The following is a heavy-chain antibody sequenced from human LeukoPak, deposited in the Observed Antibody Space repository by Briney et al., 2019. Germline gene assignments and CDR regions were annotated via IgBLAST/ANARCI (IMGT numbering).Heavy chain of an antibody. CDR3: ARTRTIVGAKGFDY. V-gene: IGHV1-2*06. Sequence: ASVKVSCKASGYTFTGYYMHWVRQAPGQGLEWMGRINPNSGGTNYAQKFQGRVTMTRDTSISTAYMELSRLRSDDTAVYYCARTRTIVGAKGFDYWGQGTLVTVSS. J-gene: IGHJ4*02. CDR1: GYTFTGYY. D-gene: IGHD1-26*01. CDR2: INPNSGGT.